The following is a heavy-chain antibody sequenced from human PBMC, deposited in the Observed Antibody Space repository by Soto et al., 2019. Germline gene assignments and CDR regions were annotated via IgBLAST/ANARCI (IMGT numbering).Heavy chain of an antibody. CDR3: AKLGSSSWSPHYYFDY. D-gene: IGHD2-2*01. CDR2: ITGSGSDT. J-gene: IGHJ4*02. V-gene: IGHV3-23*01. CDR1: GFTFDNYA. Sequence: EVQLLESGGGLVQPGGSLRLSCAASGFTFDNYAMGWVCQAPGKGLEWVSAITGSGSDTYYIDSVKGRFTISRDNSKNTLYLQMNSLRAEDTAIYYCAKLGSSSWSPHYYFDYWGQGTLVTVSS.